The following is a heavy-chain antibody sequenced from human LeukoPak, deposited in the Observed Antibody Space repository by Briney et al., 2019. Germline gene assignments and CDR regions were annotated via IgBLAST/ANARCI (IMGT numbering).Heavy chain of an antibody. CDR2: IYHSGST. CDR3: ARQRFPGVASSGKEYYFDL. Sequence: SSETLSLTCTVSGGSISSGGYYWSWIRQPPGKGLEWIGYIYHSGSTYYNPSLKSRVTMSVDTSKNQFSLKLSSVTAADRALYFCARQRFPGVASSGKEYYFDLWGRGTLVTVSS. V-gene: IGHV4-61*08. D-gene: IGHD6-13*01. J-gene: IGHJ2*01. CDR1: GGSISSGGYY.